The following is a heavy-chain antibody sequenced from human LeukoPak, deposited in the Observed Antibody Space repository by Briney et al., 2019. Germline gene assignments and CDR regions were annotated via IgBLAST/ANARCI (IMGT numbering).Heavy chain of an antibody. CDR2: IVVGSGNT. Sequence: GASVKVSCKASGFTFTSSAMQWVRQARGQRLEWIGWIVVGSGNTNYAQKFQERVTITRDMFTSTAYMELSSLRSEDTAVYYCAARSARAAAGRNYFDYWGQGTLVTVSS. J-gene: IGHJ4*02. CDR3: AARSARAAAGRNYFDY. D-gene: IGHD6-13*01. V-gene: IGHV1-58*02. CDR1: GFTFTSSA.